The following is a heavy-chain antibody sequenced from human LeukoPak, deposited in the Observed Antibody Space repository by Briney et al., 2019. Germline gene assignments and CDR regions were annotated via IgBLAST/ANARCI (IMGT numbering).Heavy chain of an antibody. CDR3: ARGGDYRFDY. D-gene: IGHD4-17*01. Sequence: PSETLSLTCAVSGGSISSGSWWGWIRQPPGKGLEWIGEIHHSGSTNYNPSLKSRVTLSVDKSKNQLSLRLTPVTAADTAVYYCARGGDYRFDYWGQGTLVTVSS. J-gene: IGHJ4*02. CDR1: GGSISSGSW. CDR2: IHHSGST. V-gene: IGHV4-4*02.